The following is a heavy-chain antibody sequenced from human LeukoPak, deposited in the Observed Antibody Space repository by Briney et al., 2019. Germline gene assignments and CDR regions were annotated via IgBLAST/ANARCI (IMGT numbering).Heavy chain of an antibody. J-gene: IGHJ4*02. CDR1: GFTFSSHA. V-gene: IGHV3-23*01. CDR3: AKDLLSGSGSFSWGVFDY. Sequence: PGGSLRLSCAASGFTFSSHAMSWVRQAPGKGLEWVSGISGNAGSTVYADSVKGRLTISRDNSKNTLNLQMNSLRAEDTAVYYCAKDLLSGSGSFSWGVFDYWGQGTLVTVSA. D-gene: IGHD3-10*01. CDR2: ISGNAGST.